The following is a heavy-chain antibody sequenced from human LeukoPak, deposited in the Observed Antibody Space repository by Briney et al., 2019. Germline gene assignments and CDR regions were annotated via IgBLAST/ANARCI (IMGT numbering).Heavy chain of an antibody. CDR2: IFHSGSI. D-gene: IGHD3-22*01. CDR1: GYSISGGYY. V-gene: IGHV4-38-2*02. CDR3: ARMGVSYYYDSTTYYPIAFDV. J-gene: IGHJ3*01. Sequence: SETLSLTFTVSGYSISGGYYWGLIRRSPEKGLEWVATIFHSGSIYYNPSLKSRVTLSVDTSKNQFSLKLNSVSAADTAVYYCARMGVSYYYDSTTYYPIAFDVWGQGTMVTVSS.